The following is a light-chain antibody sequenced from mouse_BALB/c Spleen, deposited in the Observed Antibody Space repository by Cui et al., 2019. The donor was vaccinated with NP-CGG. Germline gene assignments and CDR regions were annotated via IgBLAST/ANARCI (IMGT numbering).Light chain of an antibody. Sequence: QAVVTQESALTTSPGETVTLTCRSNTGAVTTSNYANWVQEKPDHLFTGLIGGTNNRVPGVPARFSGSLIGDKAALTITEAQTEDEAIYFCALWYSNHWVFGGGTKLTVL. CDR2: GTN. CDR3: ALWYSNHWV. V-gene: IGLV1*01. CDR1: TGAVTTSNY. J-gene: IGLJ1*01.